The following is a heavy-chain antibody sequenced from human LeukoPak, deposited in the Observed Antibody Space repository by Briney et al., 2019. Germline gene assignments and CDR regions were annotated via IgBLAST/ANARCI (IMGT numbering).Heavy chain of an antibody. CDR3: ARELTSTYYFDY. Sequence: GGSLRLSCAASGFTFSSYSMNWVRQAPGKGLEWVSSISSSSSYIYYADSVKGRFTISRANAKNSLYLQMNSLRPEDTAVYYCARELTSTYYFDYWGQGTLVTASS. V-gene: IGHV3-21*01. CDR2: ISSSSSYI. CDR1: GFTFSSYS. J-gene: IGHJ4*02.